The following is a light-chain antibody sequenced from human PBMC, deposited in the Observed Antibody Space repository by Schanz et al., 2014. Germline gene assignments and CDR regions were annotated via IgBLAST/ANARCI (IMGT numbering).Light chain of an antibody. V-gene: IGLV2-11*01. CDR3: SSYAGSNNWV. CDR2: DVN. J-gene: IGLJ3*02. CDR1: SSDVGGYNY. Sequence: QSALTQPRSVSGSPGQSVTISCTGTSSDVGGYNYVSWYQQHPGKAPKLMIYDVNKRPSGVPDRFSGSKSGNTASLTISGLQAEDEADYYCSSYAGSNNWVFGGGTKLTVL.